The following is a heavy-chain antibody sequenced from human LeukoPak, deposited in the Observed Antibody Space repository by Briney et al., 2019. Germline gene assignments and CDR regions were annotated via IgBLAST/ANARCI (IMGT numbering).Heavy chain of an antibody. V-gene: IGHV4-38-2*02. CDR2: IYHSGST. CDR3: ARAAPKYCSGGSCSGTDY. Sequence: SETLSLTCTVSGYSISSGYHWGWIRQPPGKGLEWIENIYHSGSTYYNPSLKSRVTISVDTSKNQFSLKLSSVTAADTAVYYCARAAPKYCSGGSCSGTDYWGQGTLVTVSS. J-gene: IGHJ4*02. D-gene: IGHD2-15*01. CDR1: GYSISSGYH.